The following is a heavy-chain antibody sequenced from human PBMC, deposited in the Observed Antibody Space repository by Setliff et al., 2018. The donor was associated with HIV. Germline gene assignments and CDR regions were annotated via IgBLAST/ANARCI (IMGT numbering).Heavy chain of an antibody. J-gene: IGHJ4*02. CDR1: GDSIRGYY. D-gene: IGHD5-12*01. V-gene: IGHV4-59*08. CDR2: VFYTGFA. CDR3: ARQVSIPGVAITPVDY. Sequence: PSETLSLTCTVSGDSIRGYYWSWIRQPPGKGLEWMGHVFYTGFAAYNPSLKSRPTISVDTSKSQFSLRLTSVTAADTAIYYCARQVSIPGVAITPVDYWGQGALVTVSS.